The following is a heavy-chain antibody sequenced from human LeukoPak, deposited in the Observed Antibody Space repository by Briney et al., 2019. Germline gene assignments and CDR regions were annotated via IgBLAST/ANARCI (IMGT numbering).Heavy chain of an antibody. D-gene: IGHD6-19*01. CDR2: IKSKTDGGTT. CDR3: TTEEWLVPGYYFDY. Sequence: GGSLRLSCAASGFTFSNAWMSWVRQAPGKGLEWVGRIKSKTDGGTTDYAAPVKGRFTISRDDSKNTLYLQMNSLKTEDTAVYYCTTEEWLVPGYYFDYWGQGTLVTVPS. J-gene: IGHJ4*02. CDR1: GFTFSNAW. V-gene: IGHV3-15*01.